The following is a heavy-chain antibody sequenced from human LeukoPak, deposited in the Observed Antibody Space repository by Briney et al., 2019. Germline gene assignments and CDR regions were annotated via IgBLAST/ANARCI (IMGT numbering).Heavy chain of an antibody. V-gene: IGHV3-23*01. Sequence: GSLRLSCAASGFTFSSYAMSWVRQAPGKGLEWVSAISGSGGSTYYADSVKGRFTISRDNSKNTLYLQMNSLRAEDTAVYYCAKSLGYDFWSGYFAYWGQGTLVTVSS. CDR3: AKSLGYDFWSGYFAY. D-gene: IGHD3-3*01. CDR2: ISGSGGST. J-gene: IGHJ4*02. CDR1: GFTFSSYA.